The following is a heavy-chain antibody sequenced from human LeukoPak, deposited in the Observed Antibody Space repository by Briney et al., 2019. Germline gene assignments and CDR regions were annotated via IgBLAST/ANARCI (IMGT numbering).Heavy chain of an antibody. J-gene: IGHJ4*02. D-gene: IGHD1-26*01. CDR1: GDSIRSYY. CDR2: ISNSGST. CDR3: ARTPVGLLYYFDY. V-gene: IGHV4-59*01. Sequence: SETLSLTCSVSGDSIRSYYWSWIRQPPGKGLEYIGYISNSGSTKYNPSLKSRVTISVDTSKNLFSLKLSSVTAADTAVYYCARTPVGLLYYFDYWGQGTLVTVSS.